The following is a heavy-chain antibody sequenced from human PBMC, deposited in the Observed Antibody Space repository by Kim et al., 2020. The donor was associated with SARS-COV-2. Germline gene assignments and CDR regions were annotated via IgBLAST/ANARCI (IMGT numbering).Heavy chain of an antibody. CDR2: MNPNSGNT. CDR3: ARGPSWGITIFGVVILHDAFDI. D-gene: IGHD3-3*01. Sequence: ASVKVSCKASGYTFTSYDINWVRQATGQGLEWMGWMNPNSGNTGYAQKFQGRVTMTRNTSISTAYMELSSLRSEDTAVYYCARGPSWGITIFGVVILHDAFDIWGQGKMVTVSS. V-gene: IGHV1-8*01. J-gene: IGHJ3*02. CDR1: GYTFTSYD.